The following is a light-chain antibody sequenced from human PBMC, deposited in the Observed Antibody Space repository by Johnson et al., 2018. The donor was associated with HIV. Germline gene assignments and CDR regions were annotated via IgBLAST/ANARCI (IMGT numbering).Light chain of an antibody. CDR2: DNN. J-gene: IGLJ1*01. V-gene: IGLV1-51*01. CDR1: SSNIGNNY. Sequence: QSLLTQPPSVSAAPGQKVTISCSGSSSNIGNNYVSWYQQLPGTAPKLLIYDNNKRPSGSPYRFSGSKSGTSATLDITGLQTGDEADYYCGTWDSSLSVSYVVGTGTKVTVL. CDR3: GTWDSSLSVSYV.